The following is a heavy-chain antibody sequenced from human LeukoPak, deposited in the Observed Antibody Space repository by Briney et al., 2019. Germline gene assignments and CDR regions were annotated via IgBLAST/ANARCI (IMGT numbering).Heavy chain of an antibody. CDR2: LSYTGKT. Sequence: SETLSLTCAVSGASVSNSHWTLIPQFPGKGLEWIGCLSYTGKTDYNPSLSSRVNISLGTSNNQVSLKLKPGTAADTAVYYCSEGYFEPFDHWGPGTLVTVSS. CDR3: SEGYFEPFDH. J-gene: IGHJ4*02. V-gene: IGHV4-59*02. CDR1: GASVSNSH. D-gene: IGHD2/OR15-2a*01.